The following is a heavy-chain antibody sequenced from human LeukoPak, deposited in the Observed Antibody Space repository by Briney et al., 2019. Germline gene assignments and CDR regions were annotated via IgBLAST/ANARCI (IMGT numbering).Heavy chain of an antibody. J-gene: IGHJ4*02. V-gene: IGHV4-59*08. D-gene: IGHD4-17*01. Sequence: SETLSLTYTVSGGSISSYYWSWIRQPPGKGLEWIGYIYYSGSTNYNPSLKSRVTISVDTSKNQFSLKLSSVTAADTAVYYCARRNYGDYGFDYWGQGTLVTVSS. CDR3: ARRNYGDYGFDY. CDR2: IYYSGST. CDR1: GGSISSYY.